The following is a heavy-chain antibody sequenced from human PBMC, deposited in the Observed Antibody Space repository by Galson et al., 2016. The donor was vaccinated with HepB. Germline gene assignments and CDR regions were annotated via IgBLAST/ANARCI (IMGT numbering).Heavy chain of an antibody. V-gene: IGHV3-30*03. Sequence: SLRLSCAASGFTFSDYGMHWVRQAPGKGPEWVAVVSYDGKNKYYSDSVKGRFTISRDNSKSTLYLQMNSLRAEDTAVYYCARDDFGDSIDYWGQGTLVTVSS. CDR2: VSYDGKNK. J-gene: IGHJ4*02. D-gene: IGHD4-17*01. CDR1: GFTFSDYG. CDR3: ARDDFGDSIDY.